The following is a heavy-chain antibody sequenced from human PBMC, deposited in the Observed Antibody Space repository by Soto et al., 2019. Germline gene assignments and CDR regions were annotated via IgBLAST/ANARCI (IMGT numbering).Heavy chain of an antibody. Sequence: QLQLQESGPGLGKPSETLSLTCTVSGGSMNSNDYYWGWIRQPPGQGLEWIGTVYSSGTTYYNPSLKSRVTISVDTSKNQLSLKLSSATTTDTAVYYCARHYCTRGPCYFDYWGQGTLVTVSS. D-gene: IGHD2-8*02. CDR1: GGSMNSNDYY. V-gene: IGHV4-39*01. CDR3: ARHYCTRGPCYFDY. J-gene: IGHJ4*02. CDR2: VYSSGTT.